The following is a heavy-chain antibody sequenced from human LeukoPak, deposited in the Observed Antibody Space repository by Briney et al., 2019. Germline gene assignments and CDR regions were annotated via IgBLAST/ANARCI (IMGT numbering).Heavy chain of an antibody. Sequence: PSETLSLTCAVYGGSFSGYYWSWIRQPPGKGLEWIGEINHSGSTNYNPSLKSRVTISVDTSKNQFSLKLSSVTAADTAVYYRARGQTYYYDSSGYKYWGQGTLVTVSS. V-gene: IGHV4-34*01. CDR2: INHSGST. CDR1: GGSFSGYY. J-gene: IGHJ4*02. D-gene: IGHD3-22*01. CDR3: ARGQTYYYDSSGYKY.